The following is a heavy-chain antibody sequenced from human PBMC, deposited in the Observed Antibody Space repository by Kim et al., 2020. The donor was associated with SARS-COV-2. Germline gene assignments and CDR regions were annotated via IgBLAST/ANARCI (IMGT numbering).Heavy chain of an antibody. J-gene: IGHJ3*02. V-gene: IGHV1-58*02. CDR2: IVVGKGNT. CDR3: AADSSGYYPYAAFDI. D-gene: IGHD3-22*01. CDR1: GFTFSDST. Sequence: SVKVSCKASGFTFSDSTMQWVRQARGQRLEWIGWIVVGKGNTNYAQKFQERVTITRDLSTSTAYMQLSSLRSEDTAVYYCAADSSGYYPYAAFDIWGQG.